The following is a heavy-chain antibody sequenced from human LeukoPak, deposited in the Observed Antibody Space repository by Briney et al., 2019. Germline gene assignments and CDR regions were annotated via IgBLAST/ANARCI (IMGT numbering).Heavy chain of an antibody. V-gene: IGHV1-69*13. D-gene: IGHD2-15*01. CDR2: VSPIYGTS. J-gene: IGHJ3*02. CDR1: GGTFGRYA. CDR3: ARVVSGGRCYGAFDI. Sequence: ASVKVSCKASGGTFGRYAITWVRQAPGQRLEWMGGVSPIYGTSDYAQRFQGRVTISADESTSTAFLEVRSLRSEDTAVYYCARVVSGGRCYGAFDIWGQGTLVIVSS.